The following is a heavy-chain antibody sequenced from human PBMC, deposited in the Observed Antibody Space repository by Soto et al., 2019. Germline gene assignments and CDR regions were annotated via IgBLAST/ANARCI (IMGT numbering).Heavy chain of an antibody. CDR3: AREGGDCYNLVYFDY. D-gene: IGHD2-21*01. J-gene: IGHJ4*02. CDR1: GGTFSSYA. Sequence: QVPLVQSGAEVKKPGSSVKVSCKASGGTFSSYAISWVRQAPGQGLEWMGGIIPIFGTANYAQKFQGRVTITADESTSKAYMAMSILRSEDTAVYYCAREGGDCYNLVYFDYWGQETLVTVSS. CDR2: IIPIFGTA. V-gene: IGHV1-69*01.